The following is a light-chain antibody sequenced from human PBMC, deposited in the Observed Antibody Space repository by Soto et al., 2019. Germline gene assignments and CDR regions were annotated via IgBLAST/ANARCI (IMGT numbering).Light chain of an antibody. CDR2: DAS. CDR1: QSVSSY. J-gene: IGKJ4*01. Sequence: EIVLTQSPATLSLXPGERXXXSXRASQSVSSYLAWYQQKPGQAPRLLIYDASNRATGIPARFSGSGSGTDFTLTISSLEPEDFAVYYCQQRSNWPPVTFGGGTKVEIK. V-gene: IGKV3-11*01. CDR3: QQRSNWPPVT.